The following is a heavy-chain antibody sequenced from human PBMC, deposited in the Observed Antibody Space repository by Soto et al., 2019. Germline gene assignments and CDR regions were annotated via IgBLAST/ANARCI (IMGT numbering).Heavy chain of an antibody. D-gene: IGHD4-4*01. CDR2: ISISSSYI. CDR1: GFTFSSYS. V-gene: IGHV3-21*01. J-gene: IGHJ4*02. Sequence: GGSLRLSCAASGFTFSSYSINWVRQAPGKGLEWVSYISISSSYIYYADSVKGRFTISRDNAKNSLYLQMNSLRAEDTAVYYCARDSYYSNYVVINYWGQGTLVTVSS. CDR3: ARDSYYSNYVVINY.